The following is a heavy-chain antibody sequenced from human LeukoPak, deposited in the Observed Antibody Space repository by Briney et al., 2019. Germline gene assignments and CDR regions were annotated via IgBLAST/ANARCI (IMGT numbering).Heavy chain of an antibody. CDR2: INPNSGVT. CDR1: GYTFTAYY. Sequence: GASVNVSCKASGYTFTAYYMHWVRQAPGQGLEWMGWINPNSGVTKYARKFQGRVTMTRDTSISTAYMELSRLISGDTAVYYCAKMAIAAAVEGDSWFDPWGQGTLVTVSS. CDR3: AKMAIAAAVEGDSWFDP. V-gene: IGHV1-2*02. D-gene: IGHD6-13*01. J-gene: IGHJ5*02.